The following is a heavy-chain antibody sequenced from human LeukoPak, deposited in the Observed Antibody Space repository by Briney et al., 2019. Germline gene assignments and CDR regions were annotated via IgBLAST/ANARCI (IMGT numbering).Heavy chain of an antibody. CDR3: ARGKGSRVGYFDY. CDR1: GFTFDDYA. D-gene: IGHD1-26*01. CDR2: ISWNSGSI. J-gene: IGHJ4*02. Sequence: GGSLRLSCAASGFTFDDYAMHWARQAPGKGLEWVSGISWNSGSIGYADSVKGRFTISRDNAKNSLYLQMNSLRAEDTALYYCARGKGSRVGYFDYWGQGTLVTVSS. V-gene: IGHV3-9*01.